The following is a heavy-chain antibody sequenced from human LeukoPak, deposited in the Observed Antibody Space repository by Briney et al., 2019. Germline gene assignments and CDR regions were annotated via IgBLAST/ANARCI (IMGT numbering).Heavy chain of an antibody. J-gene: IGHJ6*02. CDR2: FDPEDGET. V-gene: IGHV1-24*01. Sequence: ASVSVSSTVSGYTLTELSMHWVRQAPGKGLEWMGGFDPEDGETIYAQKFQGRVTMTEDTSTDTAYMELSSLRSEDTAVYYCATSSGWRDYYGMDVWGQGTTVTVSS. D-gene: IGHD6-19*01. CDR1: GYTLTELS. CDR3: ATSSGWRDYYGMDV.